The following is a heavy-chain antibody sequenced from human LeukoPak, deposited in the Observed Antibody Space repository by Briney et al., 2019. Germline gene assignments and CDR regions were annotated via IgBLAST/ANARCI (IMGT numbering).Heavy chain of an antibody. CDR3: AKDRHYYDSSGGYAN. V-gene: IGHV3-30*18. CDR2: ISYDGSNK. D-gene: IGHD3-22*01. J-gene: IGHJ4*02. Sequence: PGRSLRLSCAASGFTFSSYGMHWVRQAPGKGLEWVAVISYDGSNKYYADSVKGRFTISRDNSKNTLYLQMNSLRAEDTAVYYCAKDRHYYDSSGGYANWGQGTLVTVSS. CDR1: GFTFSSYG.